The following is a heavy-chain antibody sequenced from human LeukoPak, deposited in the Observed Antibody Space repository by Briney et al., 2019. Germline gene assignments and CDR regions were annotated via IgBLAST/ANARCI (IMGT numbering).Heavy chain of an antibody. V-gene: IGHV3-7*01. Sequence: PGGSLRLSCVASGFTFSNYWMAWVRQAPGKGLEWVAKIKQDGSEKYYMDSVKGRFTISRDSPRNSLYLQMNSLTAEDTAVYYCARDVGAFDYWGQGTPVTVSS. D-gene: IGHD1-26*01. CDR1: GFTFSNYW. J-gene: IGHJ4*02. CDR3: ARDVGAFDY. CDR2: IKQDGSEK.